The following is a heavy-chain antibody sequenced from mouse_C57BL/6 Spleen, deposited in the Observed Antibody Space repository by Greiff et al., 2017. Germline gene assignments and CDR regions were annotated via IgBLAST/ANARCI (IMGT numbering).Heavy chain of an antibody. CDR2: ISGGGGNT. CDR3: ARRAYGYAMDY. V-gene: IGHV5-9*01. D-gene: IGHD1-1*01. J-gene: IGHJ4*01. Sequence: EVQLQESGGGLVKPGGSLKLSCAASGFTFSSYTMSWVRQTPEKRLEWVATISGGGGNTYYPDSVKGRFTLSGDNATNTLYLQLSSLRSEDTAWNYCARRAYGYAMDYWGQGTSVTVSS. CDR1: GFTFSSYT.